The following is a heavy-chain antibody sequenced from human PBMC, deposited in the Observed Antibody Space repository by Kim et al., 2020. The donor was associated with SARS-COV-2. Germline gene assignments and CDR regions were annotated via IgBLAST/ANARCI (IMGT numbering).Heavy chain of an antibody. Sequence: GGSLRLSCATSGFTFNSYDMNWVRQAPGKGLEWISYIDNSGKTKFYADSVKGRFTISRDNAKNSLYLQMNSLRAEDPAVYYCARDLQCYDGSGSYHYYGMDDWGQGTKVPVPS. V-gene: IGHV3-48*03. D-gene: IGHD3-10*01. CDR2: IDNSGKTK. CDR3: ARDLQCYDGSGSYHYYGMDD. CDR1: GFTFNSYD. J-gene: IGHJ6*02.